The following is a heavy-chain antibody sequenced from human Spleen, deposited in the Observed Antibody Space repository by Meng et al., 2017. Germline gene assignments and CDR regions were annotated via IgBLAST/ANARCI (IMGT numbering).Heavy chain of an antibody. Sequence: GEHKQLAPGFFQPPDARVLPSAMYGGSVSDDYYSCCRQPPGKRLHFLVKINQRGDTSYSPPLKFRVIMSLARSKNNFSLNLKSVTAAATAVYYCSCASRGFRLPSFDNWGRGTMVTVSS. D-gene: IGHD5-12*01. CDR1: GGSVSDDY. V-gene: IGHV4-34*01. CDR2: INQRGDT. J-gene: IGHJ3*02. CDR3: SCASRGFRLPSFDN.